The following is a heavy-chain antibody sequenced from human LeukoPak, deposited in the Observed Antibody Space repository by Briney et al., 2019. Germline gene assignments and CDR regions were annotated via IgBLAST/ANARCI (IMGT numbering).Heavy chain of an antibody. CDR2: IRSDGRNE. J-gene: IGHJ3*01. CDR1: GFIFSRYG. V-gene: IGHV3-30*02. Sequence: GGSLRLSCAASGFIFSRYGMHWVRQAPGKGLEWVAFIRSDGRNEYYGDSVKGRFTISRDNSKNTLYLQMNSLRPEDTAVYYCANICTSTSCYPALDAFDFWGQGTMVTVTS. D-gene: IGHD2-2*01. CDR3: ANICTSTSCYPALDAFDF.